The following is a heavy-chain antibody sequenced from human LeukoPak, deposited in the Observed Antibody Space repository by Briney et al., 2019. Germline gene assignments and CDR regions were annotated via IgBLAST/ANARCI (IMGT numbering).Heavy chain of an antibody. CDR3: ARRFCSSVSCYDDDAFDV. CDR2: ISGYNGKI. J-gene: IGHJ3*01. Sequence: GASLKVSCKASGHTFVSYGISWVRQAAGQGLEWMGWISGYNGKINYAQKFQGRVTMTTDTSTSTAYLELRSLTSEDTAVYYCARRFCSSVSCYDDDAFDVWGQGTLVTVSS. D-gene: IGHD2-2*01. CDR1: GHTFVSYG. V-gene: IGHV1-18*01.